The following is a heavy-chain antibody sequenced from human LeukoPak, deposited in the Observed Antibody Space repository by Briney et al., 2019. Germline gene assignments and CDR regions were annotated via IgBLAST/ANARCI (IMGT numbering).Heavy chain of an antibody. CDR2: MNPNSGNT. CDR1: GYTFTSYD. Sequence: GASVKVSCKASGYTFTSYDINWVRQATGQGLEWMGWMNPNSGNTGYVQKFQGRVTMTRNTSISTAYMELSSLRSEDTAVYCCARANWNDGGVDYWGQGTLVTVSS. D-gene: IGHD1-1*01. J-gene: IGHJ4*02. CDR3: ARANWNDGGVDY. V-gene: IGHV1-8*01.